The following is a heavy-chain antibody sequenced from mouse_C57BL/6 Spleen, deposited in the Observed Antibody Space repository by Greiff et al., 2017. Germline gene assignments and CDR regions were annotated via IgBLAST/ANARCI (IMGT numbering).Heavy chain of an antibody. CDR3: ARYGPTTVVAHWYFDV. CDR2: IYPGDGET. CDR1: GYAFSSYW. D-gene: IGHD1-1*01. Sequence: QVQLKESGAELVKPGASVKISCKASGYAFSSYWMNWVKQRPGKGLEWIGQIYPGDGETNYNGKLKGKATLTANKSSSTAYMQLSSLNSEDSAVYFCARYGPTTVVAHWYFDVWGTGTTVTVSS. J-gene: IGHJ1*03. V-gene: IGHV1-80*01.